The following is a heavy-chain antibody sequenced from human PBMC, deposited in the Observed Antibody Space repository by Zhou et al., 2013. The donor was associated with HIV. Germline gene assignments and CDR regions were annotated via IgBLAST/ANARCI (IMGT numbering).Heavy chain of an antibody. Sequence: QVQLQESGPGLVKPSETLSLTCAVSGYSISNNYYWGWIRQPPGKGLEWIGSIYHSGSTYYNPSLKSRVTISVDTSKNQFSLKLSSVTAADTAMYYCARKVTTRGLFDYWSQGTLVTVSS. J-gene: IGHJ4*02. CDR2: IYHSGST. V-gene: IGHV4-38-2*01. CDR1: GYSISNNYY. CDR3: ARKVTTRGLFDY. D-gene: IGHD4-17*01.